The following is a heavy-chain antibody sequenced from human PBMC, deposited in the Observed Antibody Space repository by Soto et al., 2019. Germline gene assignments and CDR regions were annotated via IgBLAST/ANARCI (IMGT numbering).Heavy chain of an antibody. CDR1: GFIFSTYS. Sequence: GGSLRLSCAASGFIFSTYSMNWVRQAPGKGLEWISFINSGSTSIYYADSVRGRFTISRDNAANSLFLQMNSLRDEDTAVYYCAKTYYYGSGSYQYNWFDPWGQGTLVTVSS. J-gene: IGHJ5*02. CDR3: AKTYYYGSGSYQYNWFDP. CDR2: INSGSTSI. V-gene: IGHV3-48*02. D-gene: IGHD3-10*01.